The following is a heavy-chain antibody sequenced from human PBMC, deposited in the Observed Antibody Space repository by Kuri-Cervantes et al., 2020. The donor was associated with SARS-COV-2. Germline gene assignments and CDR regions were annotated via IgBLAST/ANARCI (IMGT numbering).Heavy chain of an antibody. Sequence: SETLSLTCAISGDSVSSNSAAWNWIRQSPSRGLEWLGRTYYRSKWYNDYAVSVKSRITINPDTSKNQFSLQLNSVTPEDTAVYYCARDLPLLGGYAPDAFDIWGQGTMVTVSS. CDR3: ARDLPLLGGYAPDAFDI. D-gene: IGHD3-22*01. J-gene: IGHJ3*02. V-gene: IGHV6-1*01. CDR1: GDSVSSNSAA. CDR2: TYYRSKWYN.